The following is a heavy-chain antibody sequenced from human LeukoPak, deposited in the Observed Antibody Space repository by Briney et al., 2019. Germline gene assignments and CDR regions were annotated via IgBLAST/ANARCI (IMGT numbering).Heavy chain of an antibody. CDR3: VSFYETY. CDR2: IKQDGSEK. V-gene: IGHV3-7*01. Sequence: GGSLRLSCAASGFTFSSYWMSWVRQAPGKGLEWVANIKQDGSEKYYVDSVKGRFTISKDNAKNTVYLQMNNLRAEDTAVYYCVSFYETYWGRGTLVTVSS. J-gene: IGHJ4*02. D-gene: IGHD2/OR15-2a*01. CDR1: GFTFSSYW.